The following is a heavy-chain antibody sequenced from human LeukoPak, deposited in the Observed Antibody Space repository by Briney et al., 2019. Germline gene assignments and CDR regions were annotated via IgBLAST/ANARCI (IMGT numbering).Heavy chain of an antibody. J-gene: IGHJ4*02. CDR2: IYYSGST. CDR1: GGSVNSGSYY. D-gene: IGHD5-24*01. V-gene: IGHV4-61*01. CDR3: ARGDGYNFFDY. Sequence: SETLSLTCAVSGGSVNSGSYYWGWIRQPPGKALEWIGYIYYSGSTDYNPSLKSRVTISLDRSKNQFSLKLSSVTAADTAVYYCARGDGYNFFDYWGQGTLVTVSS.